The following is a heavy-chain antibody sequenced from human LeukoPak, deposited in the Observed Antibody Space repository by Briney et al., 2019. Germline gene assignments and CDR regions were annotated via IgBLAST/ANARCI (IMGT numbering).Heavy chain of an antibody. CDR2: IYYSGST. Sequence: SQTLSLTCTVSGGSISSGGYYWSWIRQHPGKGLEWIGYIYYSGSTYYNPPLKSRVTISVDTSKNQFSLKLSSVTAADTAVYYCARGRYSYVTSAPRYYFDYWGQGTLVTVSS. CDR1: GGSISSGGYY. V-gene: IGHV4-31*03. D-gene: IGHD5-18*01. J-gene: IGHJ4*02. CDR3: ARGRYSYVTSAPRYYFDY.